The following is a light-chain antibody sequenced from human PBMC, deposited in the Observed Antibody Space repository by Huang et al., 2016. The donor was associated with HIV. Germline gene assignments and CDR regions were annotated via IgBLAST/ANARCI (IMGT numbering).Light chain of an antibody. Sequence: DIVMTQSPDSLAVSLGERATINCKSSQSLLYRSNNKNYLAWYQQKPGQPPKLLIYWASNRESGVPDRFSGSGSGTDLTLTISSLQAEDVAVYHCQQFYSTPITFGQGTRLEIK. V-gene: IGKV4-1*01. CDR3: QQFYSTPIT. CDR1: QSLLYRSNNKNY. J-gene: IGKJ5*01. CDR2: WAS.